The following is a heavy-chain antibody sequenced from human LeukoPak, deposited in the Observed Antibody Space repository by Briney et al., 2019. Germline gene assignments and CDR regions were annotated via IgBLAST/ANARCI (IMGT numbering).Heavy chain of an antibody. Sequence: GGSLRPSCAASGFPVSSYSMHWVRQAPGKGLVWVSRINSDGSSTIYADSVKGRFTISRDNAKNTLYLQMNGLRAEDTAIYYCTRNLMHDSWGQGTLVTVSS. CDR2: INSDGSST. J-gene: IGHJ5*02. V-gene: IGHV3-74*01. CDR3: TRNLMHDS. D-gene: IGHD3-16*01. CDR1: GFPVSSYS.